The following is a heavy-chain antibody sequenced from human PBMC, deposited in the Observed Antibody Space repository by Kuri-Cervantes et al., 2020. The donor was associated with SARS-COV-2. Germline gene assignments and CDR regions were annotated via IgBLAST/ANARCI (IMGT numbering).Heavy chain of an antibody. J-gene: IGHJ5*02. D-gene: IGHD3-10*01. V-gene: IGHV3-23*01. CDR3: AKPGTTMVRGVIYWFDP. Sequence: GESLKISCAASGFTFSSYEMNWVRQAPGKGLEWVSAISGSGGSTYYADSVKGRFTISRDNSKNTLYLQMNSLRAEDTAVYYCAKPGTTMVRGVIYWFDPWGQGTLVTVSS. CDR1: GFTFSSYE. CDR2: ISGSGGST.